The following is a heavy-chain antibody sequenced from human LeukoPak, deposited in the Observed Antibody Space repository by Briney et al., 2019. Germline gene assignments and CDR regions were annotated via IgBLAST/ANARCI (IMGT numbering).Heavy chain of an antibody. CDR1: GDSTSSYY. Sequence: SETLYLTCTVSGDSTSSYYWSWIRQPPGKGLEWIGYIYYSGSTNYNPSLKSRVTISVDTSKNQFSLKLSSVTAADTAVYYCASSVGAIDYFDYWGQGTLVTVSS. D-gene: IGHD1-26*01. V-gene: IGHV4-59*01. CDR2: IYYSGST. J-gene: IGHJ4*02. CDR3: ASSVGAIDYFDY.